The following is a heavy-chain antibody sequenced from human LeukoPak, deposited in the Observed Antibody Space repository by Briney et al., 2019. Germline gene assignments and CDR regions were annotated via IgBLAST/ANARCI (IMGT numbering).Heavy chain of an antibody. V-gene: IGHV4-59*01. CDR1: GGSISTYY. D-gene: IGHD3-10*01. CDR2: IYYRGSN. CDR3: ARTYYYGSGNYFLDY. J-gene: IGHJ4*02. Sequence: SETLSLTCTVSGGSISTYYWSWIRQPPGEGLEWIGYIYYRGSNNYNPFLKSRVTMSVDTFKIQFSLKLSSVTAADTAVYYCARTYYYGSGNYFLDYWGQGTLVTVSS.